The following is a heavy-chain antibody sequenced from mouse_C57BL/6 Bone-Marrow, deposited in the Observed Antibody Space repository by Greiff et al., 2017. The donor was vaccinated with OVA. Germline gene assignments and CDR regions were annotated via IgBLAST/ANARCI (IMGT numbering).Heavy chain of an antibody. CDR2: IWSGGST. D-gene: IGHD2-4*01. V-gene: IGHV2-2*01. CDR3: ARKRYDYSYCCARDY. CDR1: GFSLTSYG. J-gene: IGHJ4*01. Sequence: VMLVESGPGLVQPSQSLSITCTVSGFSLTSYGVHWVRQSPGKGLEWLGVIWSGGSTDYNAAFISRLSISKDNSKSQVFFKMNSLQADDTAMYYCARKRYDYSYCCARDYWGQGTSVTVSS.